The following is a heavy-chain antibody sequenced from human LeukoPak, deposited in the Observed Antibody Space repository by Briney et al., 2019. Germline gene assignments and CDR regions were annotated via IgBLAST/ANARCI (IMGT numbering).Heavy chain of an antibody. CDR1: GYTFTSYG. J-gene: IGHJ6*03. D-gene: IGHD6-19*01. CDR3: ARTATDLLHSSGWYWGDYYYYYMGV. CDR2: ISAYNGNT. V-gene: IGHV1-18*01. Sequence: GASVKVSCKASGYTFTSYGISWVRQAPGQGLEWMGWISAYNGNTNYAQKLQGRVTMTTDTSTSTAYMELRSLRSDDTAVYYCARTATDLLHSSGWYWGDYYYYYMGVWGKGTTVTVSS.